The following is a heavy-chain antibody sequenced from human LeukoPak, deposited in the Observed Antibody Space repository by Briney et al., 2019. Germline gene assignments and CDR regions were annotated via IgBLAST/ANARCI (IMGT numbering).Heavy chain of an antibody. D-gene: IGHD3-10*01. J-gene: IGHJ4*02. CDR3: ARGKTGFGEFYFDY. CDR1: GFTFSIYA. Sequence: PGRSLRLSCAASGFTFSIYAMHWVRQAPGKGLEVVAVISYDGSNKYYADSVKGRFTISRDNSKNTLYLQMNSLRAEDKAVYYCARGKTGFGEFYFDYWGQGTLVTVSS. V-gene: IGHV3-30*04. CDR2: ISYDGSNK.